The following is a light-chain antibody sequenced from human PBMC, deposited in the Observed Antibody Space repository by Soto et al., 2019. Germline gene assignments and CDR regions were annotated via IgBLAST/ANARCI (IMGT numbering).Light chain of an antibody. V-gene: IGKV3-15*01. CDR1: QNINCN. CDR3: QQYNNWPPGIT. CDR2: GAS. J-gene: IGKJ5*01. Sequence: ETLMTQSPATLSASPGERVTLSCRASQNINCNLAWYQQKPGQAPRLLIYGASTRATGIPARFSGSGSGTEFTPTISSLQSEDFAVYYCQQYNNWPPGITFGQGTRLEIK.